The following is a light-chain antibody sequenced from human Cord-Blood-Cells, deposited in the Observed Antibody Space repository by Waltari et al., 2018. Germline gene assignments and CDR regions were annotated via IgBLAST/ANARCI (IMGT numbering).Light chain of an antibody. Sequence: QSALTQPRSVSGSPGQSVTISCTGTSSDVGGYNYVSWYQQHPGKAPKLMIYDVSKRPSGVPDRFSGSKSCNTASLTISGLQAEDEADYSCCSYAGSYTHYVFGTGTKVTVL. CDR2: DVS. J-gene: IGLJ1*01. CDR3: CSYAGSYTHYV. CDR1: SSDVGGYNY. V-gene: IGLV2-11*01.